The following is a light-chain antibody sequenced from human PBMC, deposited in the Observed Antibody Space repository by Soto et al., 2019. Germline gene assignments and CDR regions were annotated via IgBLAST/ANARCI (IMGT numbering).Light chain of an antibody. V-gene: IGKV2-28*01. CDR3: MQALQTPWT. CDR1: QSLLHKNGNNY. CDR2: MGS. J-gene: IGKJ1*01. Sequence: DIVMTQSPLSLPVTPGEAASISCTSSQSLLHKNGNNYFNWYLQKPGQSPQVLIYMGSKRASGVTDRFSGSGSGTYFTLKISRVEAEDAGVYYCMQALQTPWTVGQGTTVDIK.